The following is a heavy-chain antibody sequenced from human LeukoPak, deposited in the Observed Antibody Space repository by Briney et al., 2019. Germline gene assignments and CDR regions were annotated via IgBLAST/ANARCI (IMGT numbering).Heavy chain of an antibody. J-gene: IGHJ4*02. CDR1: GGSFSGYY. Sequence: KPSETLSLTCAVYGGSFSGYYWSWIRQPPGKGQEWIGEINHSGSTNYNPSLKSRVTISVDTSKNQFSLKLSSVTAADTAVYYCARERRYYDSSGYSYWGQGTLVTVSS. CDR3: ARERRYYDSSGYSY. V-gene: IGHV4-34*01. CDR2: INHSGST. D-gene: IGHD3-22*01.